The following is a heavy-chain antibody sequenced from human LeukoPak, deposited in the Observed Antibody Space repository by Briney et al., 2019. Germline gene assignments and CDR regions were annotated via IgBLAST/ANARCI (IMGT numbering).Heavy chain of an antibody. Sequence: PGGSLRLSCAASGFRLRNYAMNWVRQAPGKGLEWLSYISSSSSTIYYADSVKGRFTISRDNAQNSLYLQLNSLTDEETAVYCSPRDDRDYGDYIDSFYHYGMDVWGQGTPVTVSS. CDR3: PRDDRDYGDYIDSFYHYGMDV. CDR2: ISSSSSTI. D-gene: IGHD4-17*01. J-gene: IGHJ6*02. CDR1: GFRLRNYA. V-gene: IGHV3-48*02.